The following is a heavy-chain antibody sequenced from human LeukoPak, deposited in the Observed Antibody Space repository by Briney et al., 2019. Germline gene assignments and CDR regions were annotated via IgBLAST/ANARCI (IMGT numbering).Heavy chain of an antibody. CDR2: IWYDGSNK. J-gene: IGHJ4*02. CDR1: GFTFSSHA. Sequence: GGSLRLSCAASGFTFSSHAMSWVRQAPGKGLEWVALIWYDGSNKYYADSVKGRFTISRDNSKNTLYLQMNSLRAEDTAVYYCARDDGYKDYWGQGTLVTVSS. CDR3: ARDDGYKDY. D-gene: IGHD5-24*01. V-gene: IGHV3-33*08.